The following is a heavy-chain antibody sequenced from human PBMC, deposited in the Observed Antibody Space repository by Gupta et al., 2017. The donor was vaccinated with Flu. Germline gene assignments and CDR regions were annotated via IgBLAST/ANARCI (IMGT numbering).Heavy chain of an antibody. CDR1: GFIFKNHD. CDR3: VRDSTSYSLDV. Sequence: EVQLVESGGGLVQPGGSLRLPCVGSGFIFKNHDMDWVRQAPGKGLEWVGRARSRNSSYITEYAASVKGRFTVSRDDSRNSLYLQMSSLKAEDTAVYYCVRDSTSYSLDVWGRGTAVTVS. J-gene: IGHJ6*03. V-gene: IGHV3-72*01. CDR2: ARSRNSSYIT.